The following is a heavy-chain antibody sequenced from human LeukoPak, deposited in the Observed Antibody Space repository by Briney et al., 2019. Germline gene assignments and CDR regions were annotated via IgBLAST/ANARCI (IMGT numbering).Heavy chain of an antibody. V-gene: IGHV4-34*01. J-gene: IGHJ4*02. CDR3: ARGGGYCSGNSCYIDY. D-gene: IGHD2-15*01. Sequence: SETLSLTCAVYGASFSDYLWSWTRQPPGKGLEWIGEISHSGSTNYNPSLKSRAAISVDTSKTQFSLKLSSGTAADTAVYYCARGGGYCSGNSCYIDYWGQGTLVIVSS. CDR2: ISHSGST. CDR1: GASFSDYL.